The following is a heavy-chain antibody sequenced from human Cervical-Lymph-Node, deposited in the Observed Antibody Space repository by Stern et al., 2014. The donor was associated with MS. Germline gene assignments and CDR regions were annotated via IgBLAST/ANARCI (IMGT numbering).Heavy chain of an antibody. CDR3: MGVGDAMHV. CDR1: GFSLSNSG. CDR2: MSFVGGNK. J-gene: IGHJ6*02. Sequence: VQMVESGGGVVQPGRSLTLSCAACGFSLSNSGMHWVRQAPGKGLEWVAVMSFVGGNKKYGDSVKVRFSISRDMANNTLFLQMNSLRPEDTAVYYCMGVGDAMHVWGQGTTVIFSS. V-gene: IGHV3-30*03.